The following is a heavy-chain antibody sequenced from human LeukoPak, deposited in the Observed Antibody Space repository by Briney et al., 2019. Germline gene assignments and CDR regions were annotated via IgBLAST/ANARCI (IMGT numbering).Heavy chain of an antibody. Sequence: GASVKVSCKASGYSFTSYDINWVRQATGQGPEWIGWMNPSSGNTGYAQRFQGRVTMTRDTSTSTAYLELSSLRSEATAVYYCAAHTYYFSSGSFGHWGQGTLVTVSS. D-gene: IGHD3-10*01. CDR1: GYSFTSYD. V-gene: IGHV1-8*01. J-gene: IGHJ4*02. CDR3: AAHTYYFSSGSFGH. CDR2: MNPSSGNT.